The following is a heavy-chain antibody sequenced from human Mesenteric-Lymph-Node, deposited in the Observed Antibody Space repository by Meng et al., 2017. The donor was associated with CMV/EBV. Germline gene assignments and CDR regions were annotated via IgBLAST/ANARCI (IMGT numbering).Heavy chain of an antibody. J-gene: IGHJ4*02. Sequence: GESLKISCAASGFTFNAHAMSWVRQASGKGLEWVSGISGDGSYTVYADSVKGRFTISRDNSKNTLYLQMNSLRAEDTAVYYCARALSTSRTSPMGYWGQGTLVTVSS. CDR2: ISGDGSYT. V-gene: IGHV3-23*01. CDR3: ARALSTSRTSPMGY. D-gene: IGHD2-2*01. CDR1: GFTFNAHA.